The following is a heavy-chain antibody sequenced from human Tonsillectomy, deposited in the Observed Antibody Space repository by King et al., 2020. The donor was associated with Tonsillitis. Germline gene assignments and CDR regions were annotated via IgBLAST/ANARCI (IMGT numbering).Heavy chain of an antibody. CDR2: INHSGST. V-gene: IGHV4-34*01. J-gene: IGHJ4*02. CDR1: GGSFSGYY. CDR3: ASRNQPLRAFDY. D-gene: IGHD1-14*01. Sequence: VQLPQWGAGLLKPSETLSLTCAVYGGSFSGYYWSWIRQPPGKGLEWIGEINHSGSTNYNPSLKSRVTISLDTSKNQFSLKVSSVTAAETAVYYCASRNQPLRAFDYWGRGTLVTVSS.